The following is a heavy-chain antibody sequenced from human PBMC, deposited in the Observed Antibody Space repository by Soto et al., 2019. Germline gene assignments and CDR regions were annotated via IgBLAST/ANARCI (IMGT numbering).Heavy chain of an antibody. CDR3: ARRRGPDYDSSGYYFDH. CDR1: GFTFSYYG. CDR2: IWYDGSKK. Sequence: PGGSLRLSCAVSGFTFSYYGMVWVRQAPGKGLEWVAVIWYDGSKKYHADSVQGRFTISRDNSKNSLYLQMNSLRAEDTAVYYCARRRGPDYDSSGYYFDHWGQGTLVTVSS. D-gene: IGHD3-22*01. J-gene: IGHJ4*02. V-gene: IGHV3-33*01.